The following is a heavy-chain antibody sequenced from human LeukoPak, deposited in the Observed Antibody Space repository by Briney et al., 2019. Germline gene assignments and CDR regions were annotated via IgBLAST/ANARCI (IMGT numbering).Heavy chain of an antibody. Sequence: PGRSLRLSCAASGFTFSSYGMHWVRQAPGKGLEWVAVISYDGSNKYYADSVKGRFTISRDNAKNSLYLQMSSLRAEDMAVYYCARGRFGSCWGQGTLVTVSS. CDR1: GFTFSSYG. V-gene: IGHV3-30*03. J-gene: IGHJ1*01. CDR3: ARGRFGSC. D-gene: IGHD6-13*01. CDR2: ISYDGSNK.